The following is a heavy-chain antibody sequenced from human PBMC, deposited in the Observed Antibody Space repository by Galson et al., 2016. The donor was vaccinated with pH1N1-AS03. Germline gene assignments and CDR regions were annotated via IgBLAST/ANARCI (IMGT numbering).Heavy chain of an antibody. CDR3: ARARTTATKGEIGF. D-gene: IGHD4-11*01. CDR2: INPNTGNP. V-gene: IGHV7-4-1*02. J-gene: IGHJ4*02. Sequence: SVKVSCKASGYTFTNYALNWVRQAPGQGLEWMGWINPNTGNPTYAQGFTERFVFSSERSVSTAYLQISSLKAEDTAVYYCARARTTATKGEIGFWGQGTLVTVSS. CDR1: GYTFTNYA.